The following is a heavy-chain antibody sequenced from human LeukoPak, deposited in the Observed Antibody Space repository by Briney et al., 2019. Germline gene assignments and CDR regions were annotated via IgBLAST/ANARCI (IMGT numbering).Heavy chain of an antibody. CDR3: ARVAVGAIRAFDI. CDR1: GGSFSGYY. CDR2: INHSGST. Sequence: SENLSLTCAVYGGSFSGYYWSWIRQPPGKGLEWIGEINHSGSTNYNPSLKSRVTISVDTSKNQFSLKLSSVTAADTAVYYCARVAVGAIRAFDIWGQGTMVTVSS. D-gene: IGHD1-26*01. V-gene: IGHV4-34*01. J-gene: IGHJ3*02.